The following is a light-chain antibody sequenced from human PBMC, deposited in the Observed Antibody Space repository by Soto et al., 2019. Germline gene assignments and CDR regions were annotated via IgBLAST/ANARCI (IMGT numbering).Light chain of an antibody. CDR1: TSNILRNY. CDR2: MND. V-gene: IGLV1-47*01. J-gene: IGLJ1*01. CDR3: ASCDDSLSGYV. Sequence: QFVLTQPPSASGNPGQRLTISCSGSTSNILRNYVYWYGQLPGTAPRLLISMNDQRPSGVPDRFSRSKSGTSASRAISGLPSEDEADYYCASCDDSLSGYVFGTGTKVTVL.